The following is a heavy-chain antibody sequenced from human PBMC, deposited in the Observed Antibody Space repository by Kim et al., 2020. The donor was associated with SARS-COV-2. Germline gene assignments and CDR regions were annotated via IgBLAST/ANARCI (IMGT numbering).Heavy chain of an antibody. CDR1: GYNFPSYS. V-gene: IGHV5-51*03. CDR2: VRPENSET. D-gene: IGHD3-16*01. CDR3: ARRRGFIAHDYEDWLDS. J-gene: IGHJ5*01. Sequence: GESLKISCKTSGYNFPSYSIAWVRQLPGKGLEWMGIVRPENSETAYSPSFQGQVTILADKSTSTSYLEWDTVRASDTATYYCARRRGFIAHDYEDWLDS.